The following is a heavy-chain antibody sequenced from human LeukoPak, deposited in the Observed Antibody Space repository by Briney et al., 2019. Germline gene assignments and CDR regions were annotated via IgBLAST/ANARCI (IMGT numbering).Heavy chain of an antibody. J-gene: IGHJ4*02. CDR3: AREIVGGFNPGAY. CDR2: IHRSGST. Sequence: SSETLSLTCTVSPDSTTSNFWSWVRQPPGKGLEWIGEIHRSGSTNYNPSLQSRVTISIDRSKNQIALELSSVTAAETAVYYCAREIVGGFNPGAYWGQGTLVTVSS. CDR1: PDSTTSNF. V-gene: IGHV4-4*02. D-gene: IGHD1-14*01.